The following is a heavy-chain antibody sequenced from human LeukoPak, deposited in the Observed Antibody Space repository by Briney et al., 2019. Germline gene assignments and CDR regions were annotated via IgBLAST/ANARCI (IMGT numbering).Heavy chain of an antibody. Sequence: GGSLRLSCAASGFTFSSYALSWVRQAPGKGLEWVSAISGSGGSTYYADSVKGRFTISRDNSKNTLYLQMNSLRAEDTAVYYCAKVGAVAGFRWFDPWGQGTLVTVSS. CDR3: AKVGAVAGFRWFDP. V-gene: IGHV3-23*01. D-gene: IGHD6-19*01. CDR2: ISGSGGST. CDR1: GFTFSSYA. J-gene: IGHJ5*02.